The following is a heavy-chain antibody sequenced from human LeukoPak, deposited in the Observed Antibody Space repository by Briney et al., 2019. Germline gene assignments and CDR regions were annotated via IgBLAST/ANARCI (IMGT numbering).Heavy chain of an antibody. CDR2: ISSNGGST. J-gene: IGHJ4*02. Sequence: PGGSLRLSCAASGFTFSNYAMCWVRQAPGKGLEYVSAISSNGGSTYYANSVKGRFTISRDNSKNTLYLQMGSLRAEDMAVYYCARYRCSSTSCFVDYWGQGTLATVSS. D-gene: IGHD2-2*01. V-gene: IGHV3-64*01. CDR3: ARYRCSSTSCFVDY. CDR1: GFTFSNYA.